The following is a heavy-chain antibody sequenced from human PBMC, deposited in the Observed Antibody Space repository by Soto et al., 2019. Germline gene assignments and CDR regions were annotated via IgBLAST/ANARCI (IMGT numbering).Heavy chain of an antibody. V-gene: IGHV4-34*01. Sequence: QVQLQQWGAGLLKPSETLSLTCAVNGGSFSDYYWNWIRRPPGKGLEWIGEINHIGSTNYNPSLKSRATMKVDTSKYQFSLKLGSVTAADTAVYYCARGAYYYGSGSYYNVAFDSWGQGTLVTVSS. CDR3: ARGAYYYGSGSYYNVAFDS. CDR2: INHIGST. J-gene: IGHJ4*02. CDR1: GGSFSDYY. D-gene: IGHD3-10*01.